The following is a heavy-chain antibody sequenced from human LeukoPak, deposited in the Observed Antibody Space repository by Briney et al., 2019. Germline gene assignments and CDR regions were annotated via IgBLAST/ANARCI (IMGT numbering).Heavy chain of an antibody. J-gene: IGHJ3*02. CDR2: IIPIFGTA. CDR1: GGTFSSYA. CDR3: ARARRAGYYYDSSGYAETHDAFDI. V-gene: IGHV1-69*13. Sequence: GASVKVSCKASGGTFSSYAISWVRQAPGQGLEWMGGIIPIFGTANYAQKFQGRVTITADESTSTAYMELSSLRSENTAVYYCARARRAGYYYDSSGYAETHDAFDIWGQGTMVTVSS. D-gene: IGHD3-22*01.